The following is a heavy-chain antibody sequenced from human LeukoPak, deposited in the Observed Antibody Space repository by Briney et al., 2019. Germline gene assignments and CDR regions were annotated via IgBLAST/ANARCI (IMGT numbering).Heavy chain of an antibody. CDR3: ARKWCSSISCYVDY. D-gene: IGHD2-2*01. Sequence: GGSLRLSCAASGFTFSSYSMNWVRQAPGKGLEWVSYISSSSSTIYYADSVKGRFTISRDNAKNSLYLQMNSLRAEDTAVYYCARKWCSSISCYVDYWGQGTLVTVSS. J-gene: IGHJ4*02. V-gene: IGHV3-48*01. CDR2: ISSSSSTI. CDR1: GFTFSSYS.